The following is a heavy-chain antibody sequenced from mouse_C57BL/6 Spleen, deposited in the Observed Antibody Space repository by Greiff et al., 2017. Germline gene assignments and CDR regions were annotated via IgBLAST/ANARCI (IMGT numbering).Heavy chain of an antibody. CDR1: GYAFTNYL. CDR2: INPGSGGT. CDR3: ARSQDYDGAY. V-gene: IGHV1-54*01. J-gene: IGHJ3*01. D-gene: IGHD2-4*01. Sequence: QVQLKQSGAELVRPGTSVKVSCKASGYAFTNYLIEWVKQRPGQGLEWIGVINPGSGGTNYNEKFKGKATLTADKSSSTAYMQLSSLTSEDSAVYFCARSQDYDGAYWGQGTLVTVSA.